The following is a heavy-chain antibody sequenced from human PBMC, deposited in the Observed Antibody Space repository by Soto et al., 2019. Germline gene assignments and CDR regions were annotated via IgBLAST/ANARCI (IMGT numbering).Heavy chain of an antibody. CDR2: INPNSGGT. J-gene: IGHJ6*02. CDR3: ARVAHTAMARGGMDV. V-gene: IGHV1-2*02. CDR1: GYTFTGYY. D-gene: IGHD5-18*01. Sequence: VQLVQSGAEVKKPGASVKVSCKASGYTFTGYYMHWVRQAPGQGLEWMGWINPNSGGTNYAQKFQGRVTMTRDTSISTAYMELSRLRSDDTAVYYCARVAHTAMARGGMDVWGQGTTVTVSS.